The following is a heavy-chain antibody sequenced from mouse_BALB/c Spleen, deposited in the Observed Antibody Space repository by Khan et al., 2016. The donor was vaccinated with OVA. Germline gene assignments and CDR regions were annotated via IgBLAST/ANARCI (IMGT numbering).Heavy chain of an antibody. Sequence: QIQLVQSGPELKKPGETVKISCKASGYTFTNYGMNWVKQAPGKGLKWMGWINTYTGEPTYADDFKGRFAFSLETSASTAYLQINNLKNEDMATYFCARGELGGDAMDYWGQGTSVTVSS. D-gene: IGHD4-1*01. V-gene: IGHV9-1*02. CDR2: INTYTGEP. CDR3: ARGELGGDAMDY. CDR1: GYTFTNYG. J-gene: IGHJ4*01.